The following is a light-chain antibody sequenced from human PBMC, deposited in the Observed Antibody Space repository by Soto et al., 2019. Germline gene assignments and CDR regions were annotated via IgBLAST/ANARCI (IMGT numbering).Light chain of an antibody. CDR2: RNN. J-gene: IGLJ1*01. CDR3: ATWDDSLNGFYV. Sequence: QSVLKQPPSASGAPGQTVTISCSGSNSNIGSNYVYWYQHLPGTAPKALVYRNNLRPSGVPDRFSGSKSGTSASLAISGLRSDDEADYFCATWDDSLNGFYVFGTGTKLTVL. CDR1: NSNIGSNY. V-gene: IGLV1-47*01.